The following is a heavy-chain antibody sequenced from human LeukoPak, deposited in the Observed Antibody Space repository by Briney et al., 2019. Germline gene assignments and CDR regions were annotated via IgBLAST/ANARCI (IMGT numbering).Heavy chain of an antibody. CDR1: GFTFSSYE. CDR2: ISSSGSSI. Sequence: GGPLILSCAASGFTFSSYEINWVRQAPGQGLEWVSRISSSGSSIYYADSVEGRFTISRDNAKNSVLLQMNSLRVDDTAVYFCARGAGGGYFDHWGQGSPVTVSS. CDR3: ARGAGGGYFDH. J-gene: IGHJ4*02. D-gene: IGHD6-13*01. V-gene: IGHV3-48*03.